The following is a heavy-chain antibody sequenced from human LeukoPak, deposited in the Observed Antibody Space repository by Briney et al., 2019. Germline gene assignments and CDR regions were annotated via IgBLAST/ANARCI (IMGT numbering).Heavy chain of an antibody. CDR2: ISWNSGSI. J-gene: IGHJ3*02. CDR1: GFTFDDYA. V-gene: IGHV3-9*01. D-gene: IGHD3-22*01. CDR3: AKDMSDSSGYPDDAFDI. Sequence: GRSLRLSCAASGFTFDDYAMHWVRQAPGKGLEWASGISWNSGSIGYADSVKGRFTISRDNAKNSLYLQMNSLRAEDTALYYCAKDMSDSSGYPDDAFDIWGQGTMVTVSS.